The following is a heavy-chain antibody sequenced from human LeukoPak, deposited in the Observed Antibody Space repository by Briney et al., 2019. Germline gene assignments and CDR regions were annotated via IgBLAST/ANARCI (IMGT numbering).Heavy chain of an antibody. J-gene: IGHJ3*02. CDR3: ARDPVLRFLEWSQSGDAFDI. D-gene: IGHD3-3*01. CDR1: GFTFSSYS. V-gene: IGHV3-21*01. Sequence: GGSLRLSCAASGFTFSSYSMNWVRQAPGKGLGWVSSIAGSSSYIYYADSVKGRFTISRDNAKNSLYLQMNSLRAEDTAVYYCARDPVLRFLEWSQSGDAFDIWGQGTMVTVSS. CDR2: IAGSSSYI.